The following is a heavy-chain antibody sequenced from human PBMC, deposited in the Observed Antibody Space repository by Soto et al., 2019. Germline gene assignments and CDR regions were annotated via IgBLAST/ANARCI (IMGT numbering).Heavy chain of an antibody. CDR3: ARGSYGPRSRYYGMDV. V-gene: IGHV1-46*01. J-gene: IGHJ6*02. Sequence: ASVKVSCKASGYTFTSYYMHWVRQAPGQGLEWMGIINPSGGSTSYAQKFQGRVTTTRDTSTSTVYMELSSLRSEDTAVYYCARGSYGPRSRYYGMDVWGQGTTVTVSS. CDR2: INPSGGST. CDR1: GYTFTSYY. D-gene: IGHD5-18*01.